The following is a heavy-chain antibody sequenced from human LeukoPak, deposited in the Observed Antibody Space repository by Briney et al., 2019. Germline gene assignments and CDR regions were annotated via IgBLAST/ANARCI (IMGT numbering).Heavy chain of an antibody. D-gene: IGHD3-22*01. CDR2: ISSSSSTI. CDR3: ARDGGYYYDSSGYLDY. J-gene: IGHJ4*02. CDR1: RFTFSSYS. Sequence: PGGSLRLSCAPPRFTFSSYSMNWVRQAPGKGLGWVSYISSSSSTIYYADSVKGRFTISRDNAKNSLYLQMNSLRAEDTAVYYCARDGGYYYDSSGYLDYWGQGTLVTVSS. V-gene: IGHV3-48*01.